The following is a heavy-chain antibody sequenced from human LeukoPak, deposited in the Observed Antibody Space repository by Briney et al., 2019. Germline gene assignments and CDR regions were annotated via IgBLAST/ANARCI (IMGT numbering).Heavy chain of an antibody. Sequence: GGSLRLSCAASGFTFSSYAMSWVRQAPGKGLEWVSAISGSGGSTYYADSVKGRFTISRDNSKNTLYLQMNSLRAEDTAVYYCAKDPRYCSSTSCPRTYYYYMDVWGKGTTVTVSS. CDR3: AKDPRYCSSTSCPRTYYYYMDV. V-gene: IGHV3-23*01. J-gene: IGHJ6*03. D-gene: IGHD2-2*01. CDR1: GFTFSSYA. CDR2: ISGSGGST.